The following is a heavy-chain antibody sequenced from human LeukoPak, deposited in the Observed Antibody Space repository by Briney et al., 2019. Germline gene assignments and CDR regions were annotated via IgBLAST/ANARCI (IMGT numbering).Heavy chain of an antibody. J-gene: IGHJ4*02. D-gene: IGHD4-17*01. CDR1: GGSISSSSYY. Sequence: SETLSLTCTVSGGSISSSSYYWGWIRQPPGKGLEWIGSIYHSGSTYYNPSLKSRVTISVDTSKNQFSLKLSSVTAADTAVYYCARDGHDYGDYGDDYWGQGTLVTVSS. CDR3: ARDGHDYGDYGDDY. CDR2: IYHSGST. V-gene: IGHV4-39*07.